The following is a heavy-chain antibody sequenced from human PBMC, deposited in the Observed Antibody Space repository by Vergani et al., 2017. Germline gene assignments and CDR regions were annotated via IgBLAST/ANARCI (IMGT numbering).Heavy chain of an antibody. CDR3: ARGRGVDTAIGYFDY. V-gene: IGHV4-31*03. J-gene: IGHJ4*02. CDR2: IYYSGST. CDR1: GGSISSGGYY. D-gene: IGHD5-18*01. Sequence: QVQLQESGPGLVKPSQTLSLTCTVSGGSISSGGYYWSWIRQHPGKGLGWIGYIYYSGSTYYNPSLKSRVTISVDTSKNQFSLKLSSVTAADTAVYYCARGRGVDTAIGYFDYWGQGTLVTVSS.